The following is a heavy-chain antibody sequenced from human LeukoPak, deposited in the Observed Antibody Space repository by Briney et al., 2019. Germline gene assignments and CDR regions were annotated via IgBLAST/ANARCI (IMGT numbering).Heavy chain of an antibody. CDR3: ARDRGVRGVSDY. D-gene: IGHD3-10*01. CDR2: IYHSGST. CDR1: GGSISSSSYY. J-gene: IGHJ4*02. V-gene: IGHV4-39*07. Sequence: SETLSLTCTVSGGSISSSSYYWGWIRQPPGKGLEWIGSIYHSGSTYYNPSLKSRVTISVDTSKNQFSLKLSSVTAADTAVYYCARDRGVRGVSDYWGQGTLVTVSS.